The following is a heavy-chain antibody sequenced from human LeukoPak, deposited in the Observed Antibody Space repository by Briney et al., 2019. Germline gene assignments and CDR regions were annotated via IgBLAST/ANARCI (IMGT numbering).Heavy chain of an antibody. J-gene: IGHJ4*02. D-gene: IGHD6-13*01. CDR3: ASIGAAGWYYFDY. CDR2: IKQDGSEK. CDR1: GFTFSSYW. Sequence: GGSLRLSCAASGFTFSSYWMNWVRQAPGKGLEWVANIKQDGSEKYYVDSVKGRFTISRDTANNSLYLQMNSLRADDTAVYYCASIGAAGWYYFDYWGQGTLVTVSS. V-gene: IGHV3-7*01.